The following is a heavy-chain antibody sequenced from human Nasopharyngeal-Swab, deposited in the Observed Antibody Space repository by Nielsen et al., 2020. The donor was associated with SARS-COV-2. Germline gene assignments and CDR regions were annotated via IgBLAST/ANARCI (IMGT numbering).Heavy chain of an antibody. CDR1: GFTFSSYS. J-gene: IGHJ4*02. V-gene: IGHV4-34*01. D-gene: IGHD2-15*01. CDR2: INHSGST. CDR3: ARAGESHVEVVAATTPSFDY. Sequence: GSLRLSCAASGFTFSSYSMNWVRQAPGKGLEWIGEINHSGSTNYNPSLKSRVTISVDTSKNQFSLKLSSVTAADTAVYYCARAGESHVEVVAATTPSFDYWGRGTLVTVSS.